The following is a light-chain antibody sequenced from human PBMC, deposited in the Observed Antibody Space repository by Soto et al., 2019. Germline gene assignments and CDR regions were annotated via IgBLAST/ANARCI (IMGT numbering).Light chain of an antibody. Sequence: QSALTQPASVSGSPGQSITISCTGTSSDVGGYNYVSWYQQHPGKAPNLIIFDVSNRPSGVSNRFSGSKSGNSASLTISGLQAEYEADYYGSSYTGSNTPVGFCGGTKLTVL. CDR2: DVS. V-gene: IGLV2-14*01. CDR1: SSDVGGYNY. J-gene: IGLJ2*01. CDR3: SSYTGSNTPVG.